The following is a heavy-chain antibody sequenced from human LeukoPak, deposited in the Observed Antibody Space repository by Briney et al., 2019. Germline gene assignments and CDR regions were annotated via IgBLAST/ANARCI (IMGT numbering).Heavy chain of an antibody. CDR1: GFTFSSYW. CDR2: IKQDGSEK. V-gene: IGHV3-7*03. CDR3: VKDSPPRYSGSPPAY. J-gene: IGHJ4*02. D-gene: IGHD1-26*01. Sequence: GGSLRLSCAVSGFTFSSYWMSWARQAPGKGLEWVANIKQDGSEKYYVDSVKGRFTISRDNAKNSLYLQMNSLRADDTAVYYCVKDSPPRYSGSPPAYWGQGTLVTVSS.